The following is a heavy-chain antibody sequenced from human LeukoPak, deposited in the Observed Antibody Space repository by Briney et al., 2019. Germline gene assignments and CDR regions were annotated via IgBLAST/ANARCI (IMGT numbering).Heavy chain of an antibody. Sequence: SETLSLTCAVYGESFSAYFWNWIRQAPGKPLEYIGEINHRGRSHYNPSLKTRVTLSVDTSKKQFSLKLTSVTAADTAVYFCARGSSFDGYCSAGACDAGYYDSWGQGTPVTVSS. D-gene: IGHD2-15*01. V-gene: IGHV4-34*01. CDR2: INHRGRS. J-gene: IGHJ4*02. CDR3: ARGSSFDGYCSAGACDAGYYDS. CDR1: GESFSAYF.